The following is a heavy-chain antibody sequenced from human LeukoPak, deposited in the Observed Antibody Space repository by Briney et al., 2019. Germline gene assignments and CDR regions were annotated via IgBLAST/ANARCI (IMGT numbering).Heavy chain of an antibody. Sequence: SETLSLTCSVSGGSISSYYWSWIRQPPGKGLEWIGYIYYSGSTNYNPSLKSRVTISVDTSKNQFSLKLSSVTAADTAVYYCARGDYGDYGDFYYYGLDVWGQGTTVTVSS. J-gene: IGHJ6*02. CDR2: IYYSGST. CDR3: ARGDYGDYGDFYYYGLDV. D-gene: IGHD4-17*01. V-gene: IGHV4-59*01. CDR1: GGSISSYY.